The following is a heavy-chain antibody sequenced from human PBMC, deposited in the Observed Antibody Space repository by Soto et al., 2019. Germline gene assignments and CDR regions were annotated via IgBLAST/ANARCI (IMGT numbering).Heavy chain of an antibody. CDR1: GFTFSDYY. Sequence: QVQLVESGGGLVKPGGSLRLSCAASGFTFSDYYMSWIRQAPGKGLEWVSYISSSGSTIYYADSVKGRFTISRDNAKNSLYLQKNRLRGEDTAVYYRSRGSGVAAVNFDYWGQGTLVTVSS. J-gene: IGHJ4*02. CDR2: ISSSGSTI. V-gene: IGHV3-11*01. D-gene: IGHD6-19*01. CDR3: SRGSGVAAVNFDY.